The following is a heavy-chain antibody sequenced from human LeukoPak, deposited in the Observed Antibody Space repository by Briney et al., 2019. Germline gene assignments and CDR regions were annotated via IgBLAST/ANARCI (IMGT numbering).Heavy chain of an antibody. V-gene: IGHV3-11*06. CDR2: ISSSSHT. CDR3: ASYSSSSIADY. CDR1: GFTFSDYY. J-gene: IGHJ4*02. Sequence: GGSLRLSCAASGFTFSDYYMSWIRQAPGKGLEWVSYISSSSHTNYADSVKGRFTISRDNAKNSLYLQMNSLRAEDTAVYYCASYSSSSIADYWGQGTLVTVSS. D-gene: IGHD6-6*01.